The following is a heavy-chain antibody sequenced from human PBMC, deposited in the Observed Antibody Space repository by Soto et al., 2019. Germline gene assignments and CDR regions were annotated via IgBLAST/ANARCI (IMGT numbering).Heavy chain of an antibody. Sequence: SLKISCKASGYSFTSYWIGWVRQLPGKGLEWMGIIYPGDSNTIYSPSFQGHITISADKSITTAYLHWSSLRASDTAMYYCARQDGYFRSYYYGMDVWGQGTTVTVSS. V-gene: IGHV5-51*01. D-gene: IGHD5-12*01. J-gene: IGHJ6*02. CDR1: GYSFTSYW. CDR3: ARQDGYFRSYYYGMDV. CDR2: IYPGDSNT.